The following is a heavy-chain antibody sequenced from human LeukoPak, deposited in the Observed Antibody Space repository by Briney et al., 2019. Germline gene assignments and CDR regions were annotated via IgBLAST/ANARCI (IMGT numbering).Heavy chain of an antibody. Sequence: SETLSLTCTVSGGSISSYYWSWIRQPPGKELEWIGEINHSGSTNYNPSLKSRVTISVDTSKNQFSLKLSSVTAADTAVYYCARGLFLTGDFDYWGQGTLVTVSS. CDR2: INHSGST. V-gene: IGHV4-34*01. CDR1: GGSISSYY. J-gene: IGHJ4*02. D-gene: IGHD7-27*01. CDR3: ARGLFLTGDFDY.